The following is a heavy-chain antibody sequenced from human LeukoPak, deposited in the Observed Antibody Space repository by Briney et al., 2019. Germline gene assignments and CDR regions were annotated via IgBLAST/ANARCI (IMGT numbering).Heavy chain of an antibody. CDR3: ARDLVWFGELLATYGMDV. Sequence: GGSLRLSCAASGFTFSSYAIHWVRQAPGKGLEWVAVISYDGSNKYYADSVKGRFTISRDNSKNTLYLQMNNLRAEDTAVYYCARDLVWFGELLATYGMDVWGQGTTVTVSS. D-gene: IGHD3-10*01. J-gene: IGHJ6*02. CDR2: ISYDGSNK. V-gene: IGHV3-30-3*01. CDR1: GFTFSSYA.